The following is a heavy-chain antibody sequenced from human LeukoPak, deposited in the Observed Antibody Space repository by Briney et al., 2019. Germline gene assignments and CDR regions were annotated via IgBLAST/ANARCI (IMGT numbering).Heavy chain of an antibody. CDR2: IYYSGST. V-gene: IGHV4-59*08. D-gene: IGHD3-22*01. CDR1: GGSISSYY. Sequence: SETLSLTCTVSGGSISSYYWSWIRQPPGKGLEWIGYIYYSGSTNYNPTLKSRVTISVDTSKNQFSLKLSSVTAADTAVYYCARSATYYYDSKDPYYYSMDVWGQGTTVTVSS. J-gene: IGHJ6*02. CDR3: ARSATYYYDSKDPYYYSMDV.